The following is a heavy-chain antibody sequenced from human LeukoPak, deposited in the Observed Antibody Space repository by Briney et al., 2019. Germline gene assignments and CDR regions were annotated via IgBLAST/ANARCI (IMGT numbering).Heavy chain of an antibody. CDR2: IYHSGST. CDR1: GYSISSGYY. D-gene: IGHD5-24*01. Sequence: SETLSLTCTVSGYSISSGYYWGWIRQPPGKGLEWIGSIYHSGSTYYNPSLTSRVTISVDTSNNQFSLKLSSVTAADTAVYYCARVNGDGYSPSDYWGQGTLVTVSS. CDR3: ARVNGDGYSPSDY. J-gene: IGHJ4*02. V-gene: IGHV4-38-2*02.